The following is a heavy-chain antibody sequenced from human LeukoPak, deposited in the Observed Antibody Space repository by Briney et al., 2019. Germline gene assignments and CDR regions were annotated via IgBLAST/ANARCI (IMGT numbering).Heavy chain of an antibody. J-gene: IGHJ3*02. CDR2: IYPDDSDT. Sequence: GESLKISCKASGYSFSSYWISWVRQMPGKGLEWMGIIYPDDSDTRYSPSFQGQVTISADKSISTAYLQWSSLKASDTAMYYCARLQVTTKFSKVLDAFDIWGQGTMVTVSS. CDR1: GYSFSSYW. V-gene: IGHV5-51*01. D-gene: IGHD4-17*01. CDR3: ARLQVTTKFSKVLDAFDI.